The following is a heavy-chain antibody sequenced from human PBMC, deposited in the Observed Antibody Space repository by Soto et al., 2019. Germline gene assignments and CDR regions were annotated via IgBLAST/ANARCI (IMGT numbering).Heavy chain of an antibody. CDR2: IKFDGSDA. CDR1: GFTFTDYW. J-gene: IGHJ4*02. D-gene: IGHD4-17*01. V-gene: IGHV3-74*01. Sequence: EVQLVESGGGLVQPGGPLRLSCAASGFTFTDYWMHWVRQAPGQGLVWVSRIKFDGSDASYADSVRGRFTISRDNAKNTVYLQMSSLRGDDTAVYYCASGIRGYYGHDHWGQGTLVTVSS. CDR3: ASGIRGYYGHDH.